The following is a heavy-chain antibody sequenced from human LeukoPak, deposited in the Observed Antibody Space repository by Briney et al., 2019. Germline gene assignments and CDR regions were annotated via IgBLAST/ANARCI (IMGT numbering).Heavy chain of an antibody. J-gene: IGHJ4*02. CDR2: INPSGGST. D-gene: IGHD6-19*01. Sequence: ASVKVSCKASGYTFTSYYMHWVRQAPGQGLEWMGIINPSGGSTSYAQKFQGRVTMTRDTSTSTVYMELSSLRSEDTAVYYCARVRLTAVAGKYFDYWGQGTLVTVSS. CDR1: GYTFTSYY. CDR3: ARVRLTAVAGKYFDY. V-gene: IGHV1-46*01.